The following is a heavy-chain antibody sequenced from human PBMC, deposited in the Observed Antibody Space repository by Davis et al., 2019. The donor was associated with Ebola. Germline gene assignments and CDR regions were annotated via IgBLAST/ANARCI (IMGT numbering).Heavy chain of an antibody. J-gene: IGHJ4*02. V-gene: IGHV4-59*03. D-gene: IGHD3-10*01. CDR3: SERGSSV. Sequence: PSETLSLTCTVSGVSISRHYWSWIRQPPGKRLEWIGSVYYTGCAYYSSSLASRATISVDTSKNQFSLKLTSVTAADTAMYYCSERGSSVWGQGTLVTVSS. CDR2: VYYTGCA. CDR1: GVSISRHY.